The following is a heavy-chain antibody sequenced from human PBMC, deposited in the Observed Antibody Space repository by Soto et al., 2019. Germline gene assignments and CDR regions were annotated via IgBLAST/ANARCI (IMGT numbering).Heavy chain of an antibody. CDR1: GYTFTDYY. D-gene: IGHD4-17*01. J-gene: IGHJ4*02. Sequence: GASVKVSCKASGYTFTDYYIHWVRQAPGQGLEWMGWINPNSGGTNYTQKFQGWVTMTRDTSISTAYMELSRLTSDDTAVYYCASAKSPSLVTTALDYWGQGTLVTVSS. V-gene: IGHV1-2*04. CDR2: INPNSGGT. CDR3: ASAKSPSLVTTALDY.